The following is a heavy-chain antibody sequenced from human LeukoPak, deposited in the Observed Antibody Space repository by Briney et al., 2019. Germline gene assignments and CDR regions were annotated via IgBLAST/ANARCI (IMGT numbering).Heavy chain of an antibody. CDR2: INPDGNKK. V-gene: IGHV3-7*01. CDR3: ARDLAYSRLDY. D-gene: IGHD5-18*01. J-gene: IGHJ4*02. Sequence: GGSLRLSCAGSGFTFSSHWIGWVHQAPGKGLEWVASINPDGNKKYSADSVKGRFTISRDNAENSLYLQMNSLRVEDTAFYYCARDLAYSRLDYWGQGMLVTVSS. CDR1: GFTFSSHW.